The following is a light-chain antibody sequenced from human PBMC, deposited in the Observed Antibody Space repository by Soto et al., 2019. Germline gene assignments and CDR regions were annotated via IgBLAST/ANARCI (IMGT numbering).Light chain of an antibody. CDR2: GAS. V-gene: IGKV3-20*01. J-gene: IGKJ4*01. Sequence: EIVLTQSPGTLSLSPGERATLSCRASQSVRSRYLAWYQQKPGQAPRLLISGASSRATGIADRFSGSGSGTDFTLTISRLEAEDFAVYFCQQYGRSPPTFGGGTKVEIK. CDR3: QQYGRSPPT. CDR1: QSVRSRY.